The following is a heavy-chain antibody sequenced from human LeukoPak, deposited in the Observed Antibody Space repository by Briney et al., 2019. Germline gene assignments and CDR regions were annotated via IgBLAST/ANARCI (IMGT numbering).Heavy chain of an antibody. V-gene: IGHV1-2*02. D-gene: IGHD6-19*01. Sequence: ASVKVSCKASGYTFTGYYMHWVRQAPGQGLEWMGWINPNSGGTNYAQKFQGRVTMTRDTSISTAYMELSSLRSEDTAVYYCARVPSIAVAGTRRREATPYYYYYMDVWGKGTTVTVSS. CDR3: ARVPSIAVAGTRRREATPYYYYYMDV. J-gene: IGHJ6*03. CDR2: INPNSGGT. CDR1: GYTFTGYY.